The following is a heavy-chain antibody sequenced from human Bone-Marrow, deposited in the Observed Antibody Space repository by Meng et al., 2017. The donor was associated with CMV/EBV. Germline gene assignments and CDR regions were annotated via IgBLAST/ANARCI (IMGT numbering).Heavy chain of an antibody. Sequence: GESLKISCAASGFTFSSYAMHCVRQAPGKGLEWVAVISYDGSNKYYADSVKGRFTISRDNSKNTLYLQMNSLRAEDTAVYYCARDNVQVPGGYYYYGMDVWGQGTTVTVSS. V-gene: IGHV3-30-3*01. D-gene: IGHD6-6*01. CDR1: GFTFSSYA. CDR2: ISYDGSNK. J-gene: IGHJ6*02. CDR3: ARDNVQVPGGYYYYGMDV.